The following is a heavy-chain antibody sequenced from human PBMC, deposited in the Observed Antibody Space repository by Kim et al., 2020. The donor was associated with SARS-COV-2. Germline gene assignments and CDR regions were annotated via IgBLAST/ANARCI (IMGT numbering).Heavy chain of an antibody. CDR1: GYTFTSYG. CDR2: ISAYNGNT. V-gene: IGHV1-18*01. D-gene: IGHD3-9*01. J-gene: IGHJ6*02. CDR3: ARRARYFDWLLWADYYYYYGMDV. Sequence: ASVKVSCKASGYTFTSYGISWVRQAPGQGLEWMGWISAYNGNTNYAQKLQGRVTMTTDTSTSTAYMELRSLRCDDTAVYYCARRARYFDWLLWADYYYYYGMDVWGQGPTVTASS.